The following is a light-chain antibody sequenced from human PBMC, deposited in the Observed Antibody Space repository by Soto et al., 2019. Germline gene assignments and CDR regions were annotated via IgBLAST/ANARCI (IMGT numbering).Light chain of an antibody. Sequence: EIVMTQSPATLSVSPGEIATLSFRASQNILSNLAWYQQKPGQAPRLLIYGASTIATGIPARFSGSGSGTEFTLTISSLQPDDFATYYCQHYNSYSEAFGQGTKVDIK. CDR2: GAS. CDR1: QNILSN. V-gene: IGKV3-15*01. J-gene: IGKJ1*01. CDR3: QHYNSYSEA.